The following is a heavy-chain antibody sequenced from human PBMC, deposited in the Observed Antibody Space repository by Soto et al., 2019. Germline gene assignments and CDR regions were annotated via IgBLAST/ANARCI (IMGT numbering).Heavy chain of an antibody. CDR1: GYAFTTYG. D-gene: IGHD6-6*01. V-gene: IGHV1-18*01. CDR3: ERGRDGDY. J-gene: IGHJ4*02. Sequence: QVHLVQSGAEVKKPGASVKVSCKGSGYAFTTYGISWVRQAPGQGLEWMGWISAHNGNTNYAQKLQGRVTVTRDTTTSTVYLELRSLSSDDTSVYYCERGRDGDYWGQGALVTVSS. CDR2: ISAHNGNT.